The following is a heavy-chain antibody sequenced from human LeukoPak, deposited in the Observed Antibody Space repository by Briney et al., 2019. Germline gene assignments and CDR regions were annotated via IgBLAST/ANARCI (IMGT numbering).Heavy chain of an antibody. J-gene: IGHJ6*04. D-gene: IGHD3-10*02. CDR2: IKHDGSEK. CDR1: GGSISSSNW. V-gene: IGHV3-7*01. Sequence: PSGTLSLTCAVSGGSISSSNWWSWVRQAPGKGLEWVANIKHDGSEKYSVDSAKGRFTISRDNAKNSLYLQMNSLRAEDTAVYYCAELGITMIGGVWGKGTTVTISS. CDR3: AELGITMIGGV.